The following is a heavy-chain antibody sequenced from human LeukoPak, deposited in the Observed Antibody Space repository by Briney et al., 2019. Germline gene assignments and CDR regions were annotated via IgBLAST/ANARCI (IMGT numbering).Heavy chain of an antibody. Sequence: GGSLRLSCAASGFTFSGHAMHWVRQTPGVGLEWVAIIGNDGRDQHYSESVKGRLTISRDNSKNTLFLQLNSLRPEDTALYLCARDLMWGFDYWGQGTLVTVSS. J-gene: IGHJ4*02. CDR2: IGNDGRDQ. CDR3: ARDLMWGFDY. D-gene: IGHD7-27*01. CDR1: GFTFSGHA. V-gene: IGHV3-30*02.